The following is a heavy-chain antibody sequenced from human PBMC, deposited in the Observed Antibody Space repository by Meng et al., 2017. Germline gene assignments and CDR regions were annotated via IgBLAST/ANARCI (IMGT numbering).Heavy chain of an antibody. V-gene: IGHV1-2*06. J-gene: IGHJ5*02. D-gene: IGHD6-19*01. Sequence: ASVKVSCKASGYTFTGYYMHWVRQAPGQGLEWMGRIDPNSGGTNYAQKFQGRVTISVDTSKNQFSLKLSSVTAADTAVYYCARAQQWLVPYWFDPWGQGTLVTVSS. CDR2: IDPNSGGT. CDR1: GYTFTGYY. CDR3: ARAQQWLVPYWFDP.